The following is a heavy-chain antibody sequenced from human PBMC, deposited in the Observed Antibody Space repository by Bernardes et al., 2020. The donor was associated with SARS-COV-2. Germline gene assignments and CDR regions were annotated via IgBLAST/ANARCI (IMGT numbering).Heavy chain of an antibody. J-gene: IGHJ6*02. CDR3: AMRDWLHSYYYYGLDV. V-gene: IGHV2-5*02. CDR1: GFSLSTSGVG. CDR2: IYWDDDK. D-gene: IGHD3-9*01. Sequence: SGPTQVKPTQTLTLTCTFSGFSLSTSGVGVGWIRQPPGKALEWLALIYWDDDKRYSPSLKSRLTITKDTSKNQVVLTMTNMDPVDTATYYCAMRDWLHSYYYYGLDVWGQGTTVTVSS.